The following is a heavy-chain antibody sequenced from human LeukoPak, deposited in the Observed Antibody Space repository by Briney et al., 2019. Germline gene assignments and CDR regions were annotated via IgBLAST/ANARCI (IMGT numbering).Heavy chain of an antibody. CDR1: GFTFSSYS. D-gene: IGHD5-24*01. CDR3: ARDGPVYFERWGIDY. Sequence: GGSLRLSCAASGFTFSSYSMNWVRQAPGMGLEWVSYISSSSSTIYYADSVKGRFTISRDNAKNSLYLQMNSLRAEDTAVYYCARDGPVYFERWGIDYWGQGTLVTVSS. CDR2: ISSSSSTI. V-gene: IGHV3-48*04. J-gene: IGHJ4*02.